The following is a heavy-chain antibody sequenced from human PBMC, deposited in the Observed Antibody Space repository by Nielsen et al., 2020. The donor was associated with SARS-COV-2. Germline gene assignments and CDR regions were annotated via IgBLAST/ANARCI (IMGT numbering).Heavy chain of an antibody. Sequence: SETLSLTCAVYGGSFSGYYWSWIRQPPGKGLEWIGEINHSGSTNYNPSLKSRVTISVDTSKNQFSLKLSSVTAADTAVYYCAGGGTTSFDYWGQGTLVTVSS. J-gene: IGHJ4*02. CDR3: AGGGTTSFDY. V-gene: IGHV4-34*01. CDR1: GGSFSGYY. D-gene: IGHD1-1*01. CDR2: INHSGST.